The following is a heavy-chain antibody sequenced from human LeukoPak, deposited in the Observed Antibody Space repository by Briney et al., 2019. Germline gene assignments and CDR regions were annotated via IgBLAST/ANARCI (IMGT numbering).Heavy chain of an antibody. CDR2: ISSSSSYI. V-gene: IGHV3-21*01. Sequence: GGSLRLSSAASGFTFSSYSMNWVRQAPGKGLEWVSSISSSSSYIYYADSVKGRFTISRDNAKNSLYLQMNSLRAEDTAVYYCARNLYRDIVVVVAADLWGQGTLVTVSS. J-gene: IGHJ5*02. CDR1: GFTFSSYS. CDR3: ARNLYRDIVVVVAADL. D-gene: IGHD2-15*01.